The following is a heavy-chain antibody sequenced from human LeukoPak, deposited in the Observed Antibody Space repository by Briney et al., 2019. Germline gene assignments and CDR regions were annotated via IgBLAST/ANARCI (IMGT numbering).Heavy chain of an antibody. D-gene: IGHD3-22*01. CDR2: ISGSGGST. CDR1: GFTFSSYG. CDR3: AKARWFAVVITMGFDY. J-gene: IGHJ4*02. Sequence: PGGSLRLSCAASGFTFSSYGMSWVRQAPGKGLEWVSAISGSGGSTYYADSVKGRFTISRDNSKNTLYLQMNSLRAEDTAVYYCAKARWFAVVITMGFDYWGQGTLVTVSS. V-gene: IGHV3-23*01.